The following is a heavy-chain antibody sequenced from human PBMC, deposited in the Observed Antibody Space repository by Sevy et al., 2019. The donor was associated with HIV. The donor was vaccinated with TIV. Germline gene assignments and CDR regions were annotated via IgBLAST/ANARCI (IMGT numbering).Heavy chain of an antibody. D-gene: IGHD5-18*01. CDR2: ISSGTTYI. J-gene: IGHJ4*02. Sequence: GGSLRLSCTVSGFTFSDHYISWIRQAPGKGLEWVSYISSGTTYIEYADSVKGRFTISRDNAKSSLYLQMNSLRAEDTAVYYCARVRYNYGQKYFDFWGQGTLVTVSS. CDR3: ARVRYNYGQKYFDF. V-gene: IGHV3-11*06. CDR1: GFTFSDHY.